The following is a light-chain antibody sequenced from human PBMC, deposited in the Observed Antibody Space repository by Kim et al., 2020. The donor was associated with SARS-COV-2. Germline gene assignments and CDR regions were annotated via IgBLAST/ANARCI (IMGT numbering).Light chain of an antibody. J-gene: IGKJ2*01. V-gene: IGKV3-11*01. Sequence: LALSPGERANRSCKASKSVNSYLDWYQQKPGQAPRLLIYNASNGATGIPARLSGSGSATGFTLTISSLEPEDFAVYYCQQRSNWYTFGQGTKLEI. CDR1: KSVNSY. CDR3: QQRSNWYT. CDR2: NAS.